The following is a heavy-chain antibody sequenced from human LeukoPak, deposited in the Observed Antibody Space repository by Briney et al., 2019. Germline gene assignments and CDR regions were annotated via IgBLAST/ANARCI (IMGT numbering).Heavy chain of an antibody. Sequence: PGGSLRLSCAASGFTFSNAWMSWVRQAPGKGLEWVGRIKSKTDGGTPDYAAPVKGRFTISRDDSKNTLYLQMNSLKTEDTAVYYCTGVSRSSWYDYWGQGTLVSVSS. V-gene: IGHV3-15*01. J-gene: IGHJ4*02. CDR1: GFTFSNAW. CDR2: IKSKTDGGTP. D-gene: IGHD6-13*01. CDR3: TGVSRSSWYDY.